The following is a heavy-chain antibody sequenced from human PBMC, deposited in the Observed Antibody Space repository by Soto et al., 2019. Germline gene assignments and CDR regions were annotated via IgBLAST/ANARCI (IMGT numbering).Heavy chain of an antibody. CDR1: GVTFTSYT. J-gene: IGHJ4*02. CDR2: IIPIFGTT. CDR3: ARDASDYGDPPYFDY. D-gene: IGHD4-17*01. Sequence: QVQLVQSGAEVTKPGSSVKVSCKASGVTFTSYTFSWVRQAPGQGLEWMGGIIPIFGTTNYAQKFQGRVTITADDQTSTAYMELRSLRSEDTAVYYCARDASDYGDPPYFDYWGQGTLVTVSS. V-gene: IGHV1-69*01.